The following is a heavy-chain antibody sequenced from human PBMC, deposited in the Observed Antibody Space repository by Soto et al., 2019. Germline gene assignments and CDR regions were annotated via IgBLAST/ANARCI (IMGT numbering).Heavy chain of an antibody. J-gene: IGHJ4*02. CDR3: ASHVSTFGKVPFI. Sequence: QVRLQESGPGLVKPSETLSLTCTVSGASISNYHWCWIRQPAGKGLEWIGRIYTTGRTNYNPSLKSSLTMSVDTSTNQYSLRLTYVTAADTAFYGCASHVSTFGKVPFIWGQVALVTVSS. V-gene: IGHV4-4*07. CDR1: GASISNYH. CDR2: IYTTGRT. D-gene: IGHD3-3*01.